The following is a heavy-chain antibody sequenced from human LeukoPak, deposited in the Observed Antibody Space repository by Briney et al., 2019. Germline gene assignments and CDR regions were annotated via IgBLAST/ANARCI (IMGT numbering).Heavy chain of an antibody. Sequence: GASVKVSCKASGYTFTSYGISWVRQAPGQGLEWMGGIIPIFGTADYAQKFQGRVTITADESTSTAYMELSSLRSEDTAVYYCARTYPSITMVRGVQQVNPNYYYYYMDVWGKGTTVTVSS. V-gene: IGHV1-69*13. CDR2: IIPIFGTA. J-gene: IGHJ6*03. D-gene: IGHD3-10*01. CDR3: ARTYPSITMVRGVQQVNPNYYYYYMDV. CDR1: GYTFTSYG.